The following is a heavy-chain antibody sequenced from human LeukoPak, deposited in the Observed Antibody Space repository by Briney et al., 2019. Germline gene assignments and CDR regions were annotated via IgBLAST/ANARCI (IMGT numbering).Heavy chain of an antibody. V-gene: IGHV1-69*05. CDR2: IIPIFGTA. J-gene: IGHJ4*02. CDR1: GGTFSSYA. D-gene: IGHD1-26*01. Sequence: SVKVSCKASGGTFSSYAISWVRQAPGQGLEWMGRIIPIFGTANYAQKFQGRVTITTDESTSTAYMELSSLRSEDTAVYYCARAAGRGGSYYPYYFDYWGQGTLVTVSS. CDR3: ARAAGRGGSYYPYYFDY.